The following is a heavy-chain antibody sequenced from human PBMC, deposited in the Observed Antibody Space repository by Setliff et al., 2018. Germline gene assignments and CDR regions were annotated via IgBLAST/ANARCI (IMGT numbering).Heavy chain of an antibody. CDR1: GGSISTYY. V-gene: IGHV4-59*01. CDR2: IYYSGST. J-gene: IGHJ5*02. CDR3: ARDLTGWGWFDP. Sequence: SETLSLTCTVSGGSISTYYWSWIRQSPGKRLEWVGYIYYSGSTNYNPSLKSRVTISIDTSKNQFSLKLSSVTAADTAVCYCARDLTGWGWFDPWGQGTLVTVSS. D-gene: IGHD3-9*01.